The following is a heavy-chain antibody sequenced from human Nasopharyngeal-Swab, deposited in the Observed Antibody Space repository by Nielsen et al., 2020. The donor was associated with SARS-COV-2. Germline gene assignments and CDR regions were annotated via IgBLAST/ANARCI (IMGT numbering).Heavy chain of an antibody. D-gene: IGHD1-1*01. J-gene: IGHJ3*02. CDR2: IYYSGTT. V-gene: IGHV4-59*11. CDR3: ARVGGLGNDNKEAFDI. CDR1: GGSISSHY. Sequence: SETLSLTCSVSGGSISSHYWSWIRQPPGKGLEWIGYIYYSGTTNYSPSLKSRVTISLDTSKTHFSLKVVSVTAADTAMYYCARVGGLGNDNKEAFDIWGQGIMVTVSS.